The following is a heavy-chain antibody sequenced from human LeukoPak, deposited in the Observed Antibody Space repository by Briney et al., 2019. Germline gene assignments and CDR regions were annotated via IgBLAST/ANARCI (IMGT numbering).Heavy chain of an antibody. V-gene: IGHV3-53*01. D-gene: IGHD6-19*01. CDR3: ARAGYSSGWYDY. CDR1: GFPFNSHR. CDR2: IYSGGST. J-gene: IGHJ4*02. Sequence: GGSLRLSCAASGFPFNSHRMTWVREAPGKGLEGVSVIYSGGSTYYADSVKGRFTISTDNSKNTLYLQMNSLRAEDTAVYYSARAGYSSGWYDYWGQGTLVTVSS.